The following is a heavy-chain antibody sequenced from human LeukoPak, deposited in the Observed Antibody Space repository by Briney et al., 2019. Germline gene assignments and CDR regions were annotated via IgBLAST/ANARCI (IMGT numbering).Heavy chain of an antibody. CDR1: GFTFSSYD. V-gene: IGHV3-23*01. CDR3: ANRRLGRGAFDI. Sequence: SGGSPRLSCAASGFTFSSYDMSWIRQAPGKGLEWVSEISGSDESTKYVDSVKGRFTISRDNSKNTLYLLLNSLRVDDTAVYYCANRRLGRGAFDIWGQGTMVTVSS. CDR2: ISGSDEST. J-gene: IGHJ3*02. D-gene: IGHD7-27*01.